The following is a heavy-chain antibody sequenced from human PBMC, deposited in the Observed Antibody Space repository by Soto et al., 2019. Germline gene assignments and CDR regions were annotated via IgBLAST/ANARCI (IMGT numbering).Heavy chain of an antibody. CDR2: IYYSGST. D-gene: IGHD3-3*01. Sequence: PSETLSLTCTVSGGSITTGGYYWSWIRQPPGKGLEWIGSIYYSGSTYYNPSLKSRVTISVDTSKNLFSLKLSSVTAVDTAVYYCRAYDFWSGFLDVWGQGTTVTVSS. CDR3: RAYDFWSGFLDV. CDR1: GGSITTGGYY. J-gene: IGHJ6*02. V-gene: IGHV4-39*01.